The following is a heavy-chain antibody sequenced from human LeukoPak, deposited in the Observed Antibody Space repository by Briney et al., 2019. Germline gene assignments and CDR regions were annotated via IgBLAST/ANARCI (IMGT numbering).Heavy chain of an antibody. V-gene: IGHV3-53*05. D-gene: IGHD6-19*01. CDR2: IFAGGTT. Sequence: GGSLRLSCAASGFTVSSSYVSWVRQAPGKGPEWVSIIFAGGTTYYADSVKGRFTISRDNAKNSLYLQMDSLRVEDTAFYYCAKDNRRHYTSGPNPDSLHWGQGALVTVSS. CDR1: GFTVSSSY. J-gene: IGHJ4*02. CDR3: AKDNRRHYTSGPNPDSLH.